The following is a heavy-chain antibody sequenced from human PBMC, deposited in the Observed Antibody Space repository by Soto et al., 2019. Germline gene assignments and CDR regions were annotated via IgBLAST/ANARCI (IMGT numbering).Heavy chain of an antibody. CDR3: ARGKIVVVPAAIQNWFDP. D-gene: IGHD2-2*02. CDR1: GGTFSSYA. Sequence: GASVKVSCKASGGTFSSYAISWVRQAPGQGLEWMGGIIPIFGTANYAQKFQGRVTITADESTSTAYMELSSLRSEDTAVYYCARGKIVVVPAAIQNWFDPWGQGTLVTVS. V-gene: IGHV1-69*13. CDR2: IIPIFGTA. J-gene: IGHJ5*02.